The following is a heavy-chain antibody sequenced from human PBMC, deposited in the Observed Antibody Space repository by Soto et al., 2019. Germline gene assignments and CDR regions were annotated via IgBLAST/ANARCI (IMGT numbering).Heavy chain of an antibody. CDR3: ARELRFLEWLPDPRYYYGMDV. J-gene: IGHJ6*02. Sequence: ASVNVSCKASGYTFTSYYMHWVRQAPGQGLEWMGIINPSGGSTSYAQKFQGRVTMTRDTSTSTVYMELSSLRSEDTAVYYCARELRFLEWLPDPRYYYGMDVWGQGTTVTVSS. CDR2: INPSGGST. CDR1: GYTFTSYY. V-gene: IGHV1-46*01. D-gene: IGHD3-3*01.